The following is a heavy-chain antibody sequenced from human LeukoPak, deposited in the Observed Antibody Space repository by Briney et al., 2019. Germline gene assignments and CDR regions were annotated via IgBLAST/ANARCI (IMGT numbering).Heavy chain of an antibody. CDR3: AKVYSSGWGRGFDY. CDR2: ISYDGSNK. Sequence: GGSLRLSCAASGFTFSSYAMHWVRQAPGKGLEWAAVISYDGSNKYYADSVKGRFTISRDNSKNTLYLQMNSLRVEDTAVYYCAKVYSSGWGRGFDYWGQGTLVTVSS. D-gene: IGHD6-19*01. V-gene: IGHV3-30*04. J-gene: IGHJ4*02. CDR1: GFTFSSYA.